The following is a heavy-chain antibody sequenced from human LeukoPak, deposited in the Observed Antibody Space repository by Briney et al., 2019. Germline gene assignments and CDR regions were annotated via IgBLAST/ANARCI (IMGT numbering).Heavy chain of an antibody. D-gene: IGHD6-6*01. CDR3: ARLYSSSWLVDN. CDR2: IYDTGIT. V-gene: IGHV4-59*08. CDR1: GASVSRYY. J-gene: IGHJ4*02. Sequence: SETLSLTCSVSGASVSRYYWTWIRQSPGKGLEWIGYIYDTGITTYNPSLKSRLTLSIDTSNNQFSLRLSSVTAPDTAVYYCARLYSSSWLVDNWGQGTLVTVSS.